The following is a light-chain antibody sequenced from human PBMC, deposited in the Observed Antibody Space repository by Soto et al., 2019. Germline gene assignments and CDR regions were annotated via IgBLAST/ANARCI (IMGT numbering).Light chain of an antibody. J-gene: IGKJ4*01. Sequence: DIQVTQSPSSLSASVGDRVTITCRASQSISNHMNWYQQRPGKAPTLLIYIAFHLQSGVSSRFRGSGSGTDFTLTISGMQPEEFATYYCQQSDSAPLTFGGGTKVEIK. V-gene: IGKV1-39*01. CDR2: IAF. CDR3: QQSDSAPLT. CDR1: QSISNH.